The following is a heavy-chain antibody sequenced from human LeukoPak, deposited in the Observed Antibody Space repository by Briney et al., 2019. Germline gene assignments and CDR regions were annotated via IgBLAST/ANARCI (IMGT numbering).Heavy chain of an antibody. CDR1: GFTFSSYW. J-gene: IGHJ1*01. V-gene: IGHV3-7*01. D-gene: IGHD6-13*01. CDR2: IKQDGSEK. CDR3: ARSGYSSSWPSFFQH. Sequence: GGSLRLSCAASGFTFSSYWMSWVRQAPGKGLEWVANIKQDGSEKYYVDSVKGRFTISRDNAKNSLYLQMNSLRAEDTAVYYCARSGYSSSWPSFFQHWGQGTLVTVSS.